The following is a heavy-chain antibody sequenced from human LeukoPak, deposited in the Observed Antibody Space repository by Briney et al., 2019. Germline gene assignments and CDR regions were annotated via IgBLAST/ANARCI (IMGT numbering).Heavy chain of an antibody. J-gene: IGHJ4*02. V-gene: IGHV4-59*01. CDR1: GGSISSYY. D-gene: IGHD6-19*01. CDR3: ARGWRYSSGSGIVYSYDG. Sequence: SETLSLTCTVSGGSISSYYWSWIRQPPGKGLEWIGSIYYSGSTNYNPSLKSRVTISVDTSKNQFSLKLSSVTAADTAVYYCARGWRYSSGSGIVYSYDGWGQGTLVTVSS. CDR2: IYYSGST.